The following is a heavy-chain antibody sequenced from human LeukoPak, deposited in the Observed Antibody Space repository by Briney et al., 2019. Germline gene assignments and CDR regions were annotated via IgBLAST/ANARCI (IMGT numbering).Heavy chain of an antibody. Sequence: GGSLRLSCAASGFTFSSYSMNWVRQAPGKGLEWVSSISSSSSYIYYADSVKGRFTISRDNSKNTLYLQMNSLRAEDTAVYYCAKVPGSSGYYGRFDYWGQGTLVTVSS. CDR2: ISSSSSYI. D-gene: IGHD3-22*01. J-gene: IGHJ4*02. V-gene: IGHV3-21*01. CDR3: AKVPGSSGYYGRFDY. CDR1: GFTFSSYS.